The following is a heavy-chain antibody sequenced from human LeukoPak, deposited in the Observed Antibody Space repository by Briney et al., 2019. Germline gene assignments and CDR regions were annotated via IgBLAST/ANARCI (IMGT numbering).Heavy chain of an antibody. CDR1: GGSVSSYY. Sequence: PSETLSLTCAVSGGSVSSYYWSWVRQSPEKGLEWIGYIHNSGSSNYNPTLKSRVTISLDTSKNQFSLRLSSVTAADTAVYYCARQGYAEFDYWGLGILVSAS. V-gene: IGHV4-59*08. J-gene: IGHJ4*02. D-gene: IGHD5-18*01. CDR2: IHNSGSS. CDR3: ARQGYAEFDY.